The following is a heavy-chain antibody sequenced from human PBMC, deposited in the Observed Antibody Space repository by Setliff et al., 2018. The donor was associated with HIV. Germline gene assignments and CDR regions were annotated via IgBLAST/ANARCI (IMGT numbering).Heavy chain of an antibody. CDR2: IYTSGST. V-gene: IGHV4-4*09. Sequence: SETLSLTCTVSDDPINSFYWSWIRQPPGKGLEWIGYIYTSGSTNYNPSLKSRVTMSVDTSKNQFSLKLNSVTAADTAVYYCARLIDVRIFDYWGQGTLVTVSS. J-gene: IGHJ4*02. CDR1: DDPINSFY. CDR3: ARLIDVRIFDY.